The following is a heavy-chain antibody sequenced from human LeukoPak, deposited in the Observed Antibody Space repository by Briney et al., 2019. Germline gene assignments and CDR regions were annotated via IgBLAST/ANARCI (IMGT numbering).Heavy chain of an antibody. CDR2: INPSGGST. CDR1: GYTFTGYY. CDR3: ARDDGDYVWGSYRHRFDY. V-gene: IGHV1-46*03. Sequence: ASVKVSCKASGYTFTGYYMHWVRQAPGQGLEWMGIINPSGGSTSYAQKFQGRVTMTRDTSTSTVYMELSSLRSEDTAVYYCARDDGDYVWGSYRHRFDYWGQGTLVTVSS. J-gene: IGHJ4*02. D-gene: IGHD3-16*02.